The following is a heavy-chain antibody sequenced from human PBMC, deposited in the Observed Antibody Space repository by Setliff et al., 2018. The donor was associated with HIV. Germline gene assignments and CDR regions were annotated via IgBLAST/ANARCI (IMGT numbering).Heavy chain of an antibody. Sequence: ASVKVSCKASGGTFSSYAISWVRQAPGQGLEWMGWISAYNGNTNYAQKLQGRVTMTTDTSTSTAYMELRSLTSDDTAVYYCATTGYCSGGTCYSDDAFDIWGQGSMVTVSS. CDR3: ATTGYCSGGTCYSDDAFDI. V-gene: IGHV1-18*01. J-gene: IGHJ3*02. D-gene: IGHD2-15*01. CDR1: GGTFSSYA. CDR2: ISAYNGNT.